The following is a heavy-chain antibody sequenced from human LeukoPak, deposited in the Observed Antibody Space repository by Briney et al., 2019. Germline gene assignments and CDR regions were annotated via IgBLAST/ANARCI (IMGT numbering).Heavy chain of an antibody. CDR1: GFTFIAYY. CDR3: ARLFRYGTNRGFSWETLDD. CDR2: INPNNGAT. V-gene: IGHV1-2*02. J-gene: IGHJ4*02. D-gene: IGHD2-21*01. Sequence: GASVKVSCKTSGFTFIAYYIHWVRQAPGQGLEWMGCINPNNGATNYAQKFQGRVTMTRDTSTNTAYMDLYSLGSDDTAFYYCARLFRYGTNRGFSWETLDDWGQGTLVTVS.